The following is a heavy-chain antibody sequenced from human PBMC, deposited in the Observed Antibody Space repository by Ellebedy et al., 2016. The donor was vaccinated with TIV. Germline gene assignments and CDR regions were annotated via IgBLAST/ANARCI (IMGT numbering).Heavy chain of an antibody. CDR3: ARGGYYYDSSGYHTGRYYYYGMDV. V-gene: IGHV1-69*13. CDR2: IIPIFGTA. D-gene: IGHD3-22*01. CDR1: GGTFSSYA. J-gene: IGHJ6*02. Sequence: ASVKVSCKASGGTFSSYAISWVRQAPGQGLEWMGGIIPIFGTANYAQKFQGRVTITADESTSTAYMELSSLRSEDTAVYYCARGGYYYDSSGYHTGRYYYYGMDVWGQGTTVTVSS.